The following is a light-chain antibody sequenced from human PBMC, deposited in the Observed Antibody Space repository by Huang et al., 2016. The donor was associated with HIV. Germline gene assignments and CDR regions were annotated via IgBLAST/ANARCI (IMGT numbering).Light chain of an antibody. CDR3: QQYNNWPRT. Sequence: EIVMTQSPATLCMSPGERATLSCRAGQSVSSNLAWYQQKPGQAPRLRIYGAITRATGIPARFSGTGSGTEFTLTISSLQSEDFAVYYCQQYNNWPRTFGQGTKVDIK. CDR2: GAI. CDR1: QSVSSN. V-gene: IGKV3-15*01. J-gene: IGKJ1*01.